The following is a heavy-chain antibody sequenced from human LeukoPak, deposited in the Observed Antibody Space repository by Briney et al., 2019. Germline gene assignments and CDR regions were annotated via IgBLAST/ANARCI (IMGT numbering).Heavy chain of an antibody. CDR2: IYHSGST. CDR1: GGSISSGGYS. Sequence: SETLSLTCAVSGGSISSGGYSWSWLRQPPGKGLEWIGYIYHSGSTYYNPSLKSRVTISVDRSKNQFSLKLSSVTAADTAVYYCARVPPYLSYFDYWGQGTLVTVSS. D-gene: IGHD5/OR15-5a*01. V-gene: IGHV4-30-2*01. CDR3: ARVPPYLSYFDY. J-gene: IGHJ4*02.